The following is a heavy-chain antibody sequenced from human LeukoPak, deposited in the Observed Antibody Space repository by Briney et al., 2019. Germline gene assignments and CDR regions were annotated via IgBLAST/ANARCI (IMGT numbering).Heavy chain of an antibody. V-gene: IGHV4-34*01. CDR1: GGSFSGYY. Sequence: PSETLSLTCAVYGGSFSGYYWSWIRQPPGKGLEWIGEINHSGSTNYNPSLKSRVTISVDTSKIQFSLKLSSVTAADTAVYYCASGAARPGFDYWGQGTLVTVSS. CDR3: ASGAARPGFDY. D-gene: IGHD6-6*01. CDR2: INHSGST. J-gene: IGHJ4*02.